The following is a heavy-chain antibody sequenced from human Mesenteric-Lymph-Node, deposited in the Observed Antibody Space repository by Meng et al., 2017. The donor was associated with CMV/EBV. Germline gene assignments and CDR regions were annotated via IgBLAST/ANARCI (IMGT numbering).Heavy chain of an antibody. D-gene: IGHD6-13*01. CDR3: ARERTAGYFDS. CDR1: GFIFNSYN. CDR2: VSSSRSYI. Sequence: GGSLRLSCAASGFIFNSYNMNWVRRAPGRGLEWVSSVSSSRSYIYYAASVKGRFTISRDNAKNSLFLQMNSLRAEDTAVYYCARERTAGYFDSWGQGTLVTVSS. J-gene: IGHJ4*02. V-gene: IGHV3-21*01.